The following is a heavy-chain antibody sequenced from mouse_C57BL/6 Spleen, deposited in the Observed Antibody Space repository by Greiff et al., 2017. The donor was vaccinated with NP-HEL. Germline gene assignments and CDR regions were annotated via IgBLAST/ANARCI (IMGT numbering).Heavy chain of an antibody. CDR3: ARSYDYDVDAMDY. CDR1: GFTFSDYG. Sequence: EVHLVESGGGLVKPGGSLKLSCEASGFTFSDYGMHWVRQAPEKGLEWVAYISSGSSTIYYADTVKGRFTISRDNAKNTLFLQMTSLRSEDTAMYYCARSYDYDVDAMDYWGQGTSVTVSS. D-gene: IGHD2-4*01. CDR2: ISSGSSTI. V-gene: IGHV5-17*01. J-gene: IGHJ4*01.